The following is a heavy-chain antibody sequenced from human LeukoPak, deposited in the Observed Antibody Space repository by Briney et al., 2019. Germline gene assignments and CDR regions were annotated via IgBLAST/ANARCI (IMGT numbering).Heavy chain of an antibody. D-gene: IGHD6-19*01. CDR3: ARGVGGWYYYYYGMDV. V-gene: IGHV3-74*01. J-gene: IGHJ6*02. CDR2: INSDGSST. CDR1: GFTFSSYW. Sequence: GGSLRLSCAASGFTFSSYWMHWVRQAPGKGLVWVSRINSDGSSTSYADSVKGRFTISRDNAKNTLYLQMNSLRAEDTAVYYCARGVGGWYYYYYGMDVWGQGTTVTVSS.